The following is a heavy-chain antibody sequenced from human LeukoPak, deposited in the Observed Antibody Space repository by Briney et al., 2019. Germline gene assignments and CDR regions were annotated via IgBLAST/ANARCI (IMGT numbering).Heavy chain of an antibody. CDR1: GDSVFSNSAA. J-gene: IGHJ4*02. Sequence: SHTLSLTCAISGDSVFSNSAAWNWIRQSPSRGLEWLGRTYYRSKWYNDYAVSVKSRIIINPDTSKNQFSLQLKSVTHEDTAGYYCVRDVGFDFDYWGQGTLVTVSS. CDR2: TYYRSKWYN. D-gene: IGHD3-10*01. CDR3: VRDVGFDFDY. V-gene: IGHV6-1*01.